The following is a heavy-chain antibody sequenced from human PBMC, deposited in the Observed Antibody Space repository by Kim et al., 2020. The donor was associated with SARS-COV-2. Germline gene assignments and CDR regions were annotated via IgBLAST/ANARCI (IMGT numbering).Heavy chain of an antibody. Sequence: NHSGSTKYNPALKSRVTISVDTSKNQFSLKLSSVTAADTAVYYCARIWDYWGQGTLVTVSS. CDR2: NHSGST. V-gene: IGHV4-34*01. J-gene: IGHJ4*02. CDR3: ARIWDY. D-gene: IGHD3-16*01.